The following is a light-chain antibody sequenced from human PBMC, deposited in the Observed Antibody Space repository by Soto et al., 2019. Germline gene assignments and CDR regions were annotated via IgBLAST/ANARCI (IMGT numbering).Light chain of an antibody. CDR1: QSISSY. Sequence: DIQMTQSPSSLSASVGDRVTITCRASQSISSYLNWYQQKPGKAPKFLIYAASSLQSGALSRFSGSGSWTDFTLTISSLQPEDFATYYCQQSYSTPRTFGQGTKVEIK. V-gene: IGKV1-39*01. CDR2: AAS. CDR3: QQSYSTPRT. J-gene: IGKJ1*01.